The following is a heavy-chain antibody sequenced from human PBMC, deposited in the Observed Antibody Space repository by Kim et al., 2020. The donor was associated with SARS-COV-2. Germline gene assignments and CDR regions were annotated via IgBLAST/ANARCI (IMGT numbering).Heavy chain of an antibody. CDR3: AKDLTVVGSGYSYGFDY. CDR2: ISWNSGSI. CDR1: GFTFDDYA. V-gene: IGHV3-9*01. J-gene: IGHJ4*02. Sequence: GGSLRLSCAASGFTFDDYAMHWVRQAPGKGLEWVSGISWNSGSIGYADSVKGRFTISRDNAKNSLYLQMNSLRAEDTALYYCAKDLTVVGSGYSYGFDYWGQGTLVTVSS. D-gene: IGHD5-18*01.